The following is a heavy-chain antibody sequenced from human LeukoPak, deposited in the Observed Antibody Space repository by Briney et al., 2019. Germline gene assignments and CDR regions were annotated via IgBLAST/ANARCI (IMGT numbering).Heavy chain of an antibody. J-gene: IGHJ5*02. Sequence: GGSLRPSCAASGFTFSTYSMNWVRQAPGKGLEWVSYISSSTNTISYVDSVKGRFTISRDNAKNSLYLQMNSLRDEDTAMYYCARQLDLWGQGTLVTVSS. CDR3: ARQLDL. CDR2: ISSSTNTI. D-gene: IGHD5-24*01. CDR1: GFTFSTYS. V-gene: IGHV3-48*02.